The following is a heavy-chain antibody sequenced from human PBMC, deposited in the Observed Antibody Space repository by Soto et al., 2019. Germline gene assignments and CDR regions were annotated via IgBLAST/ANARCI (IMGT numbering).Heavy chain of an antibody. CDR2: ISAYNGNT. Sequence: ASVKVSCKASGYTFTSYGISWVRQAPGQGLEWMGWISAYNGNTNYAQKLQGRVTMTTDTSTSTAYMELRSLRSDDTAVYYCARGLEARGQTEDLDYWGQGTLVTVSS. J-gene: IGHJ4*02. CDR3: ARGLEARGQTEDLDY. D-gene: IGHD3-10*01. CDR1: GYTFTSYG. V-gene: IGHV1-18*01.